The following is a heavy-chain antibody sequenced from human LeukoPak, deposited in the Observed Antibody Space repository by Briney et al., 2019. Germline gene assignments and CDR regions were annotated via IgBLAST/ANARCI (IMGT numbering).Heavy chain of an antibody. CDR3: ARGYYDFWSGYYLIGWFDP. CDR1: GGSFSGYY. Sequence: SETLSLTCAVYGGSFSGYYWSWIRRPPGKGLEWIGEINHSGSTNYNPSLKSRVTISVDTSKNQFSLKLSSVTAADTAVYYCARGYYDFWSGYYLIGWFDPWGQGTLVTVSS. D-gene: IGHD3-3*01. CDR2: INHSGST. V-gene: IGHV4-34*01. J-gene: IGHJ5*02.